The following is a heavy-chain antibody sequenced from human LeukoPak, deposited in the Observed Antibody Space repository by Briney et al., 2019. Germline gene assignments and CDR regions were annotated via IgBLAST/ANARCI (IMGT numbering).Heavy chain of an antibody. J-gene: IGHJ6*02. CDR3: SWAPDRYYYYGMDV. CDR1: GYTFTGYY. V-gene: IGHV1-2*02. Sequence: GASAKVSCKASGYTFTGYYMHWVRQAPGQGLEWMGWINPNSGGTNYAQKFQGRVTMTRDTSISTAYMELSRLRSDDTAVYYCSWAPDRYYYYGMDVWGQGTTVTVSS. CDR2: INPNSGGT.